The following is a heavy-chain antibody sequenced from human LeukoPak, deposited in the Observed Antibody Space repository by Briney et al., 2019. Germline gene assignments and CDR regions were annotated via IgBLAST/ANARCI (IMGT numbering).Heavy chain of an antibody. D-gene: IGHD1-26*01. CDR2: ISSSSSTI. J-gene: IGHJ3*02. CDR1: GFTFSSYS. V-gene: IGHV3-48*04. Sequence: GALRLSCAASGFTFSSYSMNWVRQAPGKGLEWVSYISSSSSTIYYADSVKGRFTISRDNAKRSLYLQMNSLRAEDTAVYYCARDGELGSPADAFDIWGQGTMVTVSS. CDR3: ARDGELGSPADAFDI.